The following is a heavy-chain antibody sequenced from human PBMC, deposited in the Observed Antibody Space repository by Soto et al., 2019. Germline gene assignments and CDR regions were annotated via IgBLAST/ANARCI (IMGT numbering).Heavy chain of an antibody. V-gene: IGHV3-66*01. CDR1: GFAVSNNY. CDR3: ASRSNNALPPPTCDP. CDR2: IYSGGST. Sequence: EVQLVESGGGLVQPGGSLRLSCAVSGFAVSNNYMNWVRQAPGKGLEWVSVIYSGGSTYYADAVNGRFTISRDNSKNSVYLKMNSLPAQDTAFYFCASRSNNALPPPTCDPWGQGTLVTVSS. J-gene: IGHJ5*02. D-gene: IGHD2-2*01.